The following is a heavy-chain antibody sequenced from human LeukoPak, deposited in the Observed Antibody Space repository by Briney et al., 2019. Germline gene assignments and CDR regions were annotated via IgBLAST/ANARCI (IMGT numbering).Heavy chain of an antibody. CDR1: GFSVSRNY. V-gene: IGHV3-23*01. CDR2: ISGSGGST. CDR3: AKDEGYDILTGYYPFDY. D-gene: IGHD3-9*01. Sequence: PGGSLRLSCAVSGFSVSRNYMNWVRQAPGKGLEWVSAISGSGGSTYYADSVKGRFTISRDNSKNTLYLQMNSLRAEDTAVYYCAKDEGYDILTGYYPFDYWGQGTLVTVSS. J-gene: IGHJ4*02.